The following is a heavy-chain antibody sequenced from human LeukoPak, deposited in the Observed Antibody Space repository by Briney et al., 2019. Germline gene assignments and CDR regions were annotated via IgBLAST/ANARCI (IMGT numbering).Heavy chain of an antibody. V-gene: IGHV4-39*07. CDR3: ARNGRQQPFDY. D-gene: IGHD6-13*01. CDR1: GGSISSSSYY. Sequence: PSETLSLTCTVSGGSISSSSYYWGWIRQPPGKGLEWIGSIYYSGSTYYNPSLKSRVTISVDTSKNQFSLKLSSVTAADTAVYYCARNGRQQPFDYWGQGTLVTVSS. CDR2: IYYSGST. J-gene: IGHJ4*02.